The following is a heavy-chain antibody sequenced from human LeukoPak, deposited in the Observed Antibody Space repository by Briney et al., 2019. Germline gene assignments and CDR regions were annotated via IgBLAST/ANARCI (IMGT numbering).Heavy chain of an antibody. CDR2: IYHSGST. Sequence: SETLSLTCAVYGGPFRGYYWSWIRQPPGKGLEWIGEIYHSGSTKYNPSLKSRVTISVDTSKNQFSLKLSSVTAADTAVYYCASGGTMIEGYYYMDVWGKGTTVTVSS. J-gene: IGHJ6*03. D-gene: IGHD3-22*01. CDR3: ASGGTMIEGYYYMDV. V-gene: IGHV4-34*01. CDR1: GGPFRGYY.